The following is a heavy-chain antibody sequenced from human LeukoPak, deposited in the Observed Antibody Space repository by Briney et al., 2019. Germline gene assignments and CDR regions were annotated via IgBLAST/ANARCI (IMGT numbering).Heavy chain of an antibody. CDR1: GFTFSSYS. Sequence: GGSLRLSCAASGFTFSSYSMNWVRQAPGKGLEWVSSISSSSSYIYYADSVKGRFTISRDNAKNSLYLQMNSLRAEDTAVYYCAGDREVTAILDYWGQGTLVTVSS. CDR2: ISSSSSYI. D-gene: IGHD2-21*02. CDR3: AGDREVTAILDY. J-gene: IGHJ4*02. V-gene: IGHV3-21*01.